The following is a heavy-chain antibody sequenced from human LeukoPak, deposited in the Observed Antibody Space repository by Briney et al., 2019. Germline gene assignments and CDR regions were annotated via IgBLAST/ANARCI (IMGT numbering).Heavy chain of an antibody. Sequence: GGSLRLSCAASGFTFGTYAMTWVRQAPGKGLEWVSVISGSGGSTNYADSVKGRFIISRDNSRNTLFLQMYSLRAEDTAVYYCAKHHYSSSRDYFDYWGQGTLVTVSS. D-gene: IGHD6-13*01. J-gene: IGHJ4*02. CDR3: AKHHYSSSRDYFDY. CDR2: ISGSGGST. CDR1: GFTFGTYA. V-gene: IGHV3-23*01.